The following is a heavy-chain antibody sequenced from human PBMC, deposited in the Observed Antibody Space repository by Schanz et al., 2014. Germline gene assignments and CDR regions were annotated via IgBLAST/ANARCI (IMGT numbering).Heavy chain of an antibody. D-gene: IGHD3-22*01. J-gene: IGHJ5*02. CDR3: AREVGLYDRGWFDP. CDR2: IVPIAGIT. Sequence: QVQLVQSGAEVKKPGSSMKVSCKASGGTFSSYTISWVRLAPGQGLEWMGRIVPIAGITNYAQRFQGRVTITADKSSDTAYMELSSLRSEDTAVYYCAREVGLYDRGWFDPWGQGTLVTVSS. CDR1: GGTFSSYT. V-gene: IGHV1-69*08.